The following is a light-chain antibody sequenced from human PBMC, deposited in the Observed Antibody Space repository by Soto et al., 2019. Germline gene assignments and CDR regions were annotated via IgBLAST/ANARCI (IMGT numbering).Light chain of an antibody. CDR3: QQYGSSPLT. Sequence: EIVLTQSPCTLSLSPGERATLSCRASQSISSSYLGWYQQKPGQAPRLLIYGASSRATGIPDRFSGSGSGTDFTLIISRLEPEDFGVYYCQQYGSSPLTLGGGTKVEIK. J-gene: IGKJ4*01. CDR1: QSISSSY. CDR2: GAS. V-gene: IGKV3-20*01.